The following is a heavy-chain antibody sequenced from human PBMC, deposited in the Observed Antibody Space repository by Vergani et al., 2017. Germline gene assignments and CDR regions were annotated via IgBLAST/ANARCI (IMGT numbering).Heavy chain of an antibody. CDR3: ATYYYDSNSYYYSHFDY. D-gene: IGHD3-22*01. CDR1: GYTLTRLS. V-gene: IGHV1-24*01. J-gene: IGHJ4*02. CDR2: FDPEDAET. Sequence: QVQLVQSGAEVKKPGASVKVSCKVSGYTLTRLSMHWVRQAPGKGLEWMGGFDPEDAETIYAQKFQGRVTMTEVTSTDTASMELSTLRSEDTAVYYCATYYYDSNSYYYSHFDYWGQGTLVTVSS.